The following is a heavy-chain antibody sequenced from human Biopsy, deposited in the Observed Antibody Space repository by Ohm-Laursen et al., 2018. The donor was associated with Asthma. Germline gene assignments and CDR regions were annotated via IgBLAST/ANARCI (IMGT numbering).Heavy chain of an antibody. CDR3: ARCQVGYSSGWSLLLKKIYYPGMDV. CDR1: GGTFSNFA. J-gene: IGHJ6*02. Sequence: GASVKVSYKAPGGTFSNFAISWVRQAPGQGLEWLGGIMTVFGTTNYAQKFQGRVTITADESTSTAYMEVTSLRSEDTAIYYCARCQVGYSSGWSLLLKKIYYPGMDVWGQGTAVTVSS. V-gene: IGHV1-69*13. D-gene: IGHD6-19*01. CDR2: IMTVFGTT.